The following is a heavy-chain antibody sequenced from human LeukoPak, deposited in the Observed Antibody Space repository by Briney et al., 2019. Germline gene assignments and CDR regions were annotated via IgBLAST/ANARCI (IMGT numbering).Heavy chain of an antibody. CDR2: IYYSGST. CDR1: GGSISSTSYY. V-gene: IGHV4-39*07. D-gene: IGHD6-19*01. CDR3: ARVSSSGSLSYNWFDP. J-gene: IGHJ5*02. Sequence: SETLSLTCTVSGGSISSTSYYWGWIRQPPGKGLEWIGSIYYSGSTYYNTSLKSRVTISVDTSKNQFSLKLSSVTAADTAVYYCARVSSSGSLSYNWFDPWGQGTLVTVSS.